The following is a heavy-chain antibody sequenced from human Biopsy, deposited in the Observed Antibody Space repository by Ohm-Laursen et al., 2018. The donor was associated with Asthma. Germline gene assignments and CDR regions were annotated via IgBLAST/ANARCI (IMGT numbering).Heavy chain of an antibody. Sequence: SDTLSLTCSLSSGSGGYMRSGNYYWGWIRQPPGKGLERIGSIYYSGTTYYNPSLEYRVTVSADTSKNQFSLKLSSVPAADTAVYYCVRGSSSWHHGPFHYYYGLDVWGQGTTATVSS. D-gene: IGHD6-13*01. CDR1: SGSGGYMRSGNYY. J-gene: IGHJ6*02. CDR3: VRGSSSWHHGPFHYYYGLDV. V-gene: IGHV4-39*01. CDR2: IYYSGTT.